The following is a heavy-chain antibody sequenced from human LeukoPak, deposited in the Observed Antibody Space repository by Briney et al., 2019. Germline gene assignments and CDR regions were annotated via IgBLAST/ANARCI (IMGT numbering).Heavy chain of an antibody. J-gene: IGHJ5*02. V-gene: IGHV3-7*01. D-gene: IGHD3-16*01. Sequence: PGGSLRLSXAASGFTFRSYWMSWVRQAPGRGLDWVATIKQDGILKHYVDSVKGRFTISRDNAEDSLYLQMDSLRVEDTAIYYCARLGGETTRFDLWGRGALVTVSS. CDR1: GFTFRSYW. CDR3: ARLGGETTRFDL. CDR2: IKQDGILK.